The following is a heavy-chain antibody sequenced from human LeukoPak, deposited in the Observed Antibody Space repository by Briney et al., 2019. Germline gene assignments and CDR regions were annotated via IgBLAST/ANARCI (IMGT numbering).Heavy chain of an antibody. V-gene: IGHV3-23*01. CDR3: AKGKPAAIFGY. Sequence: PGGPLRLSCAASGFTFSSYAMSWVRQAPGKGLEWVSAISGSGGSTYYADSVKGRFIISRDNSKNTLCLQMNSLRAEDTAVYYCAKGKPAAIFGYWGQGTLVTVSS. D-gene: IGHD2-2*02. CDR1: GFTFSSYA. J-gene: IGHJ4*02. CDR2: ISGSGGST.